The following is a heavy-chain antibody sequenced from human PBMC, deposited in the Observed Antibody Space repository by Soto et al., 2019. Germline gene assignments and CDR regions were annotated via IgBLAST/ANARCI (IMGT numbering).Heavy chain of an antibody. CDR2: ISFDGDNK. J-gene: IGHJ4*02. CDR1: GFTFSTFG. Sequence: GRSLRLSCAASGFTFSTFGIHWVRPAPGKGLEWVAVISFDGDNKYYADSVKGRFTISRDNSRNTVYLQMNSLRHDETAVYRCVKDLDDYNYMYYFDFWGQGTLVTVSS. CDR3: VKDLDDYNYMYYFDF. V-gene: IGHV3-30*18. D-gene: IGHD4-4*01.